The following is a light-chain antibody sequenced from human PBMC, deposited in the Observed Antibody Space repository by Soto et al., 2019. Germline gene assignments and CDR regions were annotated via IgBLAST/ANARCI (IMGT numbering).Light chain of an antibody. CDR2: AAS. J-gene: IGKJ4*01. Sequence: DIQLTQSPSFLSASVGDRVTITCRASQGISSYLAWYQQKPGKAPKLLIYAASTLQSGVPSRFSGSGSGTEFPLTISSLQSEDFATYYCQQLNSNPLTFGGGTKVEIK. CDR1: QGISSY. CDR3: QQLNSNPLT. V-gene: IGKV1-9*01.